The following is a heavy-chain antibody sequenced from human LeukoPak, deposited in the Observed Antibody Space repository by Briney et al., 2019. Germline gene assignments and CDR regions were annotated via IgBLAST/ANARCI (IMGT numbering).Heavy chain of an antibody. V-gene: IGHV3-11*04. CDR2: ISSSGSTI. CDR1: GFTFSDYY. Sequence: PGGSLRLSCAASGFTFSDYYMSWIRQAPGKGLEWVSYISSSGSTIYYADSVKGRFTISRDNAKNSLYLQMNSLRAEDTAVYYCARDFRSNHRDSEFYNRGQGTLVTVSS. J-gene: IGHJ4*02. D-gene: IGHD1-14*01. CDR3: ARDFRSNHRDSEFYN.